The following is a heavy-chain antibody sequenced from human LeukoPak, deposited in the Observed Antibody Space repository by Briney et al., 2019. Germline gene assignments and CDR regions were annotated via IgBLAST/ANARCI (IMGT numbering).Heavy chain of an antibody. CDR2: IIPIFGTA. Sequence: ASVKVSCKASGGTFSSYAISWVRQAPGQGLEWMGGIIPIFGTANYAQKFQGRVTITADKSTSTAYMELSSLRSEDTAVYYCARAGGGGTTLYNWFDPWGQGTLVTVSS. J-gene: IGHJ5*02. V-gene: IGHV1-69*06. CDR3: ARAGGGGTTLYNWFDP. D-gene: IGHD1-1*01. CDR1: GGTFSSYA.